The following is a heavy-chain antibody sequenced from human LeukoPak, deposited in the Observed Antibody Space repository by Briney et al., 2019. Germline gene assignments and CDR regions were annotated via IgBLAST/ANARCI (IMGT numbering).Heavy chain of an antibody. J-gene: IGHJ4*02. V-gene: IGHV4-39*01. CDR2: IYYSGST. Sequence: PSETLSLTCTVSGGSISSSSYYWGWIRQPPGKGLEWIGSIYYSGSTYYNPSLKSRVTISVDTSKNQFSLKLSSVTAADTAVYYCARQIAVAGPVGDFWGQGTLVTVSS. D-gene: IGHD6-19*01. CDR3: ARQIAVAGPVGDF. CDR1: GGSISSSSYY.